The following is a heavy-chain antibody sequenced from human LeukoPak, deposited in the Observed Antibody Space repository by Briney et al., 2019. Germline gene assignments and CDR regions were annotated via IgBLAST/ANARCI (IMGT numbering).Heavy chain of an antibody. CDR1: GGSISSYY. Sequence: SETLSLTCTVSGGSISSYYWSWIRQPPGKGLEWIGYIYTSGSTNYNPSLKSRVTISVDTSKNQFSLKLSSVTAADTAVYYCARSVQWGDAFDIWGQGTMVTVSS. V-gene: IGHV4-4*09. CDR2: IYTSGST. D-gene: IGHD2-8*01. CDR3: ARSVQWGDAFDI. J-gene: IGHJ3*02.